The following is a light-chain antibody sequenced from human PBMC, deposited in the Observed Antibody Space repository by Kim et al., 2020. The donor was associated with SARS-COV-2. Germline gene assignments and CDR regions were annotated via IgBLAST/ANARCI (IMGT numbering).Light chain of an antibody. V-gene: IGKV3D-20*01. CDR3: QQYGSSPLT. CDR2: GSS. Sequence: CPGENATLACGASQSVSSNYLAWDQQKPGLVPRLLIYGSSTRATGIPDRFSGSGSGTDFTLTISRLEPEDFAVYYCQQYGSSPLTFGGGTKVDIK. J-gene: IGKJ4*01. CDR1: QSVSSNY.